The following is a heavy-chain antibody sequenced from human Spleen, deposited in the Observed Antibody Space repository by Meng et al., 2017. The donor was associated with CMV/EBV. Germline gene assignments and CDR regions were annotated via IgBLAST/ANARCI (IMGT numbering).Heavy chain of an antibody. J-gene: IGHJ4*02. CDR1: GFTFSTYW. Sequence: GESLKISCAASGFTFSTYWMHWVRQAPGKGLVWVSRISGDGTTTTYADSVRGRFTISRDNSKNTLYLQMNSLRAEDTAVYYCAKNGYGVKRDYFDYWGQGTLVTVSS. CDR2: ISGDGTTT. V-gene: IGHV3-74*01. CDR3: AKNGYGVKRDYFDY. D-gene: IGHD4-17*01.